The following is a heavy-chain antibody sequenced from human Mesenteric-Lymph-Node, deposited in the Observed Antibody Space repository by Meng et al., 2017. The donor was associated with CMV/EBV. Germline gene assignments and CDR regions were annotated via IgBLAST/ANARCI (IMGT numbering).Heavy chain of an antibody. V-gene: IGHV3-23*01. CDR2: ISGSGGST. CDR1: RFTFSSYA. J-gene: IGHJ4*02. Sequence: CAASRFTFSSYAMSWVRQAPGKGLEWVSAISGSGGSTYYADSVKGRFTISRDNSKNTLYLQMNSLRAEDTAVYYCAKDRYVAARLEDYWGQGTLVTVSS. D-gene: IGHD6-6*01. CDR3: AKDRYVAARLEDY.